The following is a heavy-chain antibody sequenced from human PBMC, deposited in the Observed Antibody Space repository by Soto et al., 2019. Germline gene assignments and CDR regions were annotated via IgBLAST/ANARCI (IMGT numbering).Heavy chain of an antibody. D-gene: IGHD4-4*01. CDR1: GFTFSSYA. CDR3: ARDQKSLYSKYYFDYGMDV. CDR2: ISYDGRNK. Sequence: GGSLRLSCAASGFTFSSYAMHWVRQAPGKGLEWVAVISYDGRNKYYADSVKGRLTISRDNSKNTYLQMNSLRAEDTAVYYCARDQKSLYSKYYFDYGMDVWGQGTTVTVSS. V-gene: IGHV3-30*04. J-gene: IGHJ6*02.